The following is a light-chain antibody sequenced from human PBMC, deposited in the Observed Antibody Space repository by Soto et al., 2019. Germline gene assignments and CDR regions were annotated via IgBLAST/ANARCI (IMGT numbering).Light chain of an antibody. V-gene: IGKV3-11*01. CDR3: QQRSNRPLT. J-gene: IGKJ1*01. Sequence: EIVLTQSPATLSLSPGERATLSCRASQSVSSYLAWYQQKPGQPPRLLIYDASNRATGIPARFSGSGSGTDFTLTISSLEAEDFAVYYCQQRSNRPLTFGQGTKVEIK. CDR2: DAS. CDR1: QSVSSY.